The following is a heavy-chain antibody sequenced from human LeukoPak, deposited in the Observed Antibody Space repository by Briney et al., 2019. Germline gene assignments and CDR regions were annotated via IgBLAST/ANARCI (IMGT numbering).Heavy chain of an antibody. D-gene: IGHD3-22*01. CDR2: IYPGDSET. CDR1: GYNFATDY. V-gene: IGHV5-51*01. J-gene: IGHJ3*02. CDR3: ARQAYASSFDAFDI. Sequence: GESLKISCKGSGYNFATDYIGWVRQMPGKGLEWMGIIYPGDSETNYSPSFKGQVTFSVDKSITTAYLQWSSLKASDTAMYYCARQAYASSFDAFDIWGPGTMVTVSS.